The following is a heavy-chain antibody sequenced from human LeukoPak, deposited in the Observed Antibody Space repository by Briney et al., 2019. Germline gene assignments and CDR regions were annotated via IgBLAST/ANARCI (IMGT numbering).Heavy chain of an antibody. Sequence: SETLSLTCTVSGGSISSYYWSWIRQPPGKGLEWIGEINHSGSTNYNPSLKSRVTISVDTSKNQFSLKLSSVTAADTAVYYCARGVTIGKQNKRSAFDIWGQGTMVTVSS. CDR2: INHSGST. CDR3: ARGVTIGKQNKRSAFDI. D-gene: IGHD4-11*01. J-gene: IGHJ3*02. CDR1: GGSISSYY. V-gene: IGHV4-34*01.